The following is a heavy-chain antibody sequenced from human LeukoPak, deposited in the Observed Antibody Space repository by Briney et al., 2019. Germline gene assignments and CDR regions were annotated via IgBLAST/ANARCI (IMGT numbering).Heavy chain of an antibody. V-gene: IGHV4-38-2*02. CDR2: INHSGST. CDR3: ARGAPRYGGSY. J-gene: IGHJ4*02. Sequence: PSETLSLTCTVSGYSISSGYYWGWIRQPPGKGLEWIGEINHSGSTNYNPSLKSRVTISVDTSKNQFSLKLSSVTAADTAVYYCARGAPRYGGSYWGQGTLVTVSS. CDR1: GYSISSGYY. D-gene: IGHD4-23*01.